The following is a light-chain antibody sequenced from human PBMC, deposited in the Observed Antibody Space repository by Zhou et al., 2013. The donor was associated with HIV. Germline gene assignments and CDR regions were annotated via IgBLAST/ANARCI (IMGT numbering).Light chain of an antibody. CDR3: QSYDSSLSGWV. CDR1: SSNIGAGYD. CDR2: GNS. J-gene: IGLJ3*02. Sequence: QSVLTQPPSVSGAPGQRVTISCTGSSSNIGAGYDVHWYQQLPGTAPKLLIYGNSNRPSGAPDRFSGSKSGTSASLAITGLQAEDEADYHCQSYDSSLSGWVFGGGTKLTVL. V-gene: IGLV1-40*01.